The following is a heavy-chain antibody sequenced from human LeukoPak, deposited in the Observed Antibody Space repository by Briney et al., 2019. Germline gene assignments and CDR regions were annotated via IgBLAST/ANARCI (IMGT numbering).Heavy chain of an antibody. Sequence: SETLSLTCTVPGGSISSSSYYWGWIRQPPGKGLEWIGSIYYSGSTYYNPSLKSRVTISVDTSKNQFSLKLSSVTAADTAVYYCARDRIESGAFDIWGQGTMVTVSS. CDR1: GGSISSSSYY. D-gene: IGHD3-3*01. CDR2: IYYSGST. V-gene: IGHV4-39*07. CDR3: ARDRIESGAFDI. J-gene: IGHJ3*02.